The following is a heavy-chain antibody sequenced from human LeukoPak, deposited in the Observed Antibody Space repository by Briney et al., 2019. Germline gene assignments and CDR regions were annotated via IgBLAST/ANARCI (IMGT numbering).Heavy chain of an antibody. CDR1: GYTFTSYA. CDR2: INAGNGST. J-gene: IGHJ3*02. CDR3: ARETGDAFDI. D-gene: IGHD3-9*01. V-gene: IGHV1-3*01. Sequence: ASVKVSCKASGYTFTSYAMHWVRQAPGQRLEWMGWINAGNGSTKYSQKFQGRVTITRDTSASTAYMELSSLRSEDTAVYYCARETGDAFDIWGQGTMVTVSS.